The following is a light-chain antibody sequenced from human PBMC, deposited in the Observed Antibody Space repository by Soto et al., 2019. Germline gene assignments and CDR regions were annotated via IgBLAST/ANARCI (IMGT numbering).Light chain of an antibody. J-gene: IGKJ4*01. V-gene: IGKV3-15*01. CDR3: QHYNSYSIT. CDR2: GAS. Sequence: EQVMTQSPAALSVSPGERATLSCRASQSVNSNLAWYQQKPGQAPRLLLYGASTKATGIPARFSGSAAGTEFTLTISSLQSEDSAVYYSQHYNSYSITFGGGTKVEIK. CDR1: QSVNSN.